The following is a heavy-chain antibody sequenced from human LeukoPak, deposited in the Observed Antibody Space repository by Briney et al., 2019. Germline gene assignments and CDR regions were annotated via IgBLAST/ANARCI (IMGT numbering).Heavy chain of an antibody. V-gene: IGHV3-7*01. D-gene: IGHD4-11*01. J-gene: IGHJ4*02. CDR1: GFTFSYYW. Sequence: GGSLRLSCAASGFTFSYYWINWVRQAPGKGLEWVASIKQDGSEKYYVDSVKGRFTISRDNAKNSLSLQMNSLRVEDTALYYCARESDHSNYPGTFDHWGPGTLVAVSS. CDR2: IKQDGSEK. CDR3: ARESDHSNYPGTFDH.